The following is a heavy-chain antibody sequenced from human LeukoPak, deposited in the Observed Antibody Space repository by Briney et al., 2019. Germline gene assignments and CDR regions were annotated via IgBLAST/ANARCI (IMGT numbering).Heavy chain of an antibody. CDR1: GFTFSNYA. V-gene: IGHV3-23*01. Sequence: GGSLRLSCAASGFTFSNYAMSWVRQAPGKGLEWVSTINDRGIATYYADSVKGRFTISRDNSKNTLYLQMNSLRAEDTAVYYCARATKLYYDISTGPYGGYYFDYWGQGTLVTVSS. J-gene: IGHJ4*02. D-gene: IGHD3-9*01. CDR3: ARATKLYYDISTGPYGGYYFDY. CDR2: INDRGIAT.